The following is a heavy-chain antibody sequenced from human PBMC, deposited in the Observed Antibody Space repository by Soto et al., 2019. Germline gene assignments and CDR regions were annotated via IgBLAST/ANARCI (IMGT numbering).Heavy chain of an antibody. J-gene: IGHJ4*02. CDR2: INHSGST. CDR3: ARAKDVGGYDY. D-gene: IGHD5-12*01. Sequence: QVQLQQRGAGLLKPSETLSLTCAVYGGSFSGYYWSWIRQPPGKGLEWIGEINHSGSTNYNPSLKSRVTVSVDTSKNQFSLKLSSVTAADTAVYYWARAKDVGGYDYWGQGTLVTVSS. V-gene: IGHV4-34*01. CDR1: GGSFSGYY.